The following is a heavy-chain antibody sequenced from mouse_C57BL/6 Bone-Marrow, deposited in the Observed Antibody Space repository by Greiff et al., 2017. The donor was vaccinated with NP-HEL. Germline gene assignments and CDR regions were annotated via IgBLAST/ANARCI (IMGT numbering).Heavy chain of an antibody. CDR3: ARWGTTVVADWYFDV. J-gene: IGHJ1*03. V-gene: IGHV1-31*01. D-gene: IGHD1-1*01. CDR2: IYPYNGVS. CDR1: GYSFTGYY. Sequence: VQLKQSGPELVKPGASVKISCKASGYSFTGYYMHWVKQSHGNILDWIGYIYPYNGVSSYNQKFKGKATLTVDKSSSTAYMELRSLTSEDSAVYYCARWGTTVVADWYFDVWGTGTTVTVSS.